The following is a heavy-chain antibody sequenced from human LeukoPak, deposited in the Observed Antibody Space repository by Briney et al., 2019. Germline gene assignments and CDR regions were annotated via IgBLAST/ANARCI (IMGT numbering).Heavy chain of an antibody. CDR3: AKGIDSSGYWADY. CDR1: GFTFRSYE. V-gene: IGHV3-48*03. Sequence: GGSLRLSCAASGFTFRSYEMNWVRQAPGKGLEWVSYSSGSGSTIYYADSVKGRFTISRDNAKNSLYLQMNSLTVEDTAVYYCAKGIDSSGYWADYWGQGTLVTVSS. J-gene: IGHJ4*02. D-gene: IGHD3-22*01. CDR2: SSGSGSTI.